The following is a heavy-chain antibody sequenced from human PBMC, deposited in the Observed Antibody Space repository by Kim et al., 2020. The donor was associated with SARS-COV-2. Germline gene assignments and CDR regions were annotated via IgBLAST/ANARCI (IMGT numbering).Heavy chain of an antibody. Sequence: WGSMRLSCAASGFTFSSYSMNWVRQAPGKGLEWVSSISSSSSYIYYADSVKGRFTISRDNAKNSLYLQMNSLRAEDTAVYYCARARGIAAAANYYGMDVWGQGTTVTVSS. CDR2: ISSSSSYI. CDR1: GFTFSSYS. D-gene: IGHD6-13*01. CDR3: ARARGIAAAANYYGMDV. V-gene: IGHV3-21*01. J-gene: IGHJ6*02.